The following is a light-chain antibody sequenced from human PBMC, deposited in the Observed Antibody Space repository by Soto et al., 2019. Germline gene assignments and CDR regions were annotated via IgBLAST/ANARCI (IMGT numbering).Light chain of an antibody. CDR2: VAS. J-gene: IGKJ1*01. CDR3: QQYKDWPPR. Sequence: EMVMTQSPATLSVSPGERATLSCRARQSVSSYLAWYHQKPGQPPRLLLYVASTRAAGIPARFSGSGSGTEFTLTISSLQFEDFAVYYCQQYKDWPPRFGEGTKVEIK. CDR1: QSVSSY. V-gene: IGKV3-15*01.